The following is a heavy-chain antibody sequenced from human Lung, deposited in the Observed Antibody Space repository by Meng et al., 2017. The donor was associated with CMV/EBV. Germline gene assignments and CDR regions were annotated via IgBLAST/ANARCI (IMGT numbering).Heavy chain of an antibody. J-gene: IGHJ6*02. CDR1: GFTFSSYG. CDR3: AKVIRLGYCRSTSCPARSYYYYGMDV. CDR2: IRYDGSNK. V-gene: IGHV3-30*02. D-gene: IGHD2-2*01. Sequence: GESLKISCAASGFTFSSYGMHWVRQAPGKGLEWVAFIRYDGSNKYYADSVKGRFTISRDNSKNTLYLQMNSLRAEDTAVYYCAKVIRLGYCRSTSCPARSYYYYGMDVWGQGTXVTVSS.